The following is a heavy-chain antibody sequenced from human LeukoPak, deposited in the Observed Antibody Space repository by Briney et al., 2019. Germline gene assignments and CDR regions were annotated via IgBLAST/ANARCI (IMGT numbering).Heavy chain of an antibody. V-gene: IGHV4-34*01. CDR3: ARAIRAHWYFDL. CDR1: GGSFSGYY. J-gene: IGHJ2*01. CDR2: INHSGST. Sequence: PSETLSLTCAVYGGSFSGYYWSWIRQPPGKGLEWVGEINHSGSTNYNPSLKSRATISVDTSKNQFSLKLSSVTAADTAVYYCARAIRAHWYFDLWGRGTLVTVSS.